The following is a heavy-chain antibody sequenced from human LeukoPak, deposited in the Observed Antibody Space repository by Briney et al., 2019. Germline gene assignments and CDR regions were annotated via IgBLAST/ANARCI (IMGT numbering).Heavy chain of an antibody. CDR3: AREGSYYWEAQH. CDR2: IYTSGST. V-gene: IGHV4-61*02. J-gene: IGHJ4*02. CDR1: GGSISSGSYY. D-gene: IGHD1-26*01. Sequence: SQTLSLTCTVSGGSISSGSYYWSWIRQPAGKGLEWIGRIYTSGSTNYNPSLKSRVTISVDTSKNQFSLKLSSVTAADTAVYYCAREGSYYWEAQHWGQGTLVTVSS.